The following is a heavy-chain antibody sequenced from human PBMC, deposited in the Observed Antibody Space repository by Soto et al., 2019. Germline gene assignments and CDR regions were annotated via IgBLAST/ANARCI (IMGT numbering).Heavy chain of an antibody. CDR1: GGSISSYY. D-gene: IGHD3-22*01. Sequence: SETLSLTCTVSGGSISSYYWSWIRQPPGKGLEWIGYIYYSGSTNYNPSLKSRVTISVDTSTNQFSLKLSSVTAADTAVYYCARDRSERSGSGYYCEYYYYYYMDVWGKGTTVTVSS. CDR3: ARDRSERSGSGYYCEYYYYYYMDV. V-gene: IGHV4-59*01. J-gene: IGHJ6*03. CDR2: IYYSGST.